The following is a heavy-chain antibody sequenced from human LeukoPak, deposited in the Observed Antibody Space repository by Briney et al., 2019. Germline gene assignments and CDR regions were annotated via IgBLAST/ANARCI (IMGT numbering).Heavy chain of an antibody. J-gene: IGHJ2*01. D-gene: IGHD4-17*01. CDR3: AHIPSGYGDYVGWYFDL. V-gene: IGHV3-9*01. CDR1: GFTFDDYA. CDR2: ISWNSGSI. Sequence: GRSLRLSCAASGFTFDDYAMHWVRQAPGKGLEWVSGISWNSGSIGYADSVKGRFTISRDNAKNSLYLQMNSPRAEDTALYYCAHIPSGYGDYVGWYFDLWGRGTLVTVSS.